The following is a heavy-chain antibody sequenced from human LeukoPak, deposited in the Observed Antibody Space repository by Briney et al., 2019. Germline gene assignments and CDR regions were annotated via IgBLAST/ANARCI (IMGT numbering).Heavy chain of an antibody. Sequence: PSETLSLTCTVPGVSISGSTYFWGWIRQPPGKGLEWFGSIFESGSTYYNPSLKSRVTIAVDTSRNQFSLRLTSVTPTDTAVYYCARTGFVGTTDHDAFDIWGQGTLVTVSS. J-gene: IGHJ3*02. CDR2: IFESGST. CDR3: ARTGFVGTTDHDAFDI. CDR1: GVSISGSTYF. D-gene: IGHD1-26*01. V-gene: IGHV4-39*01.